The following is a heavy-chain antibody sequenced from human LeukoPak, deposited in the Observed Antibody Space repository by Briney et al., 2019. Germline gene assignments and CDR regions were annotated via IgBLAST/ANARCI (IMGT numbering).Heavy chain of an antibody. CDR3: ARWRYCSSTSCYSNWFDP. CDR1: GGSFSGYY. V-gene: IGHV4-34*01. Sequence: PSETLSLTCAVYGGSFSGYYWSWIGQPPGKGLEWIGEINHSGSTNYNPSLKSRVTISVDTSKNQFSLKLSSVTAADTAVYYCARWRYCSSTSCYSNWFDPWGQGTLVTVSS. J-gene: IGHJ5*02. D-gene: IGHD2-2*01. CDR2: INHSGST.